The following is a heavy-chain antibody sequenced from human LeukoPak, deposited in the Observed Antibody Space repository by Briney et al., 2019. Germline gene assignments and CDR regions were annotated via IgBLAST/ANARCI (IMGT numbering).Heavy chain of an antibody. CDR3: ARAGYCSSTSCSAYYYYYYMDV. V-gene: IGHV4-59*01. CDR2: IYYSGST. CDR1: GGSISSYY. Sequence: PSETLSLTCTVSGGSISSYYWSWIRQPPGKGLEWIGYIYYSGSTNYNPSLKSRVTISVDTSKNQFSLKLSSVTAADTAVYYCARAGYCSSTSCSAYYYYYYMDVWGKGTTVTVSS. D-gene: IGHD2-2*01. J-gene: IGHJ6*03.